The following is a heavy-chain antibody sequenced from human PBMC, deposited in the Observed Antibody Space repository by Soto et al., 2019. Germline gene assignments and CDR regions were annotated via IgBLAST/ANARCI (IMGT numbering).Heavy chain of an antibody. Sequence: QVQLVQSGAEVKKPGASVKVSCKASGYTFTSYGISWVRQAPGQGLEWMGWISAYNGNTNHAQKLKGRVTMTTDTPPSTAYMDLRRLRSHDTSVYYYAISLRDSSRPRSCAFDIWGQGTLVTLSS. D-gene: IGHD3-22*01. CDR3: AISLRDSSRPRSCAFDI. CDR2: ISAYNGNT. CDR1: GYTFTSYG. J-gene: IGHJ3*02. V-gene: IGHV1-18*01.